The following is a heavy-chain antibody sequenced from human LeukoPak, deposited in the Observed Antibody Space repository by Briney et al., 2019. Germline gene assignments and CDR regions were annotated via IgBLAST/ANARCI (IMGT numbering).Heavy chain of an antibody. CDR3: ARVGTTVVMDGWFDP. D-gene: IGHD4-23*01. CDR2: IYYSGST. CDR1: GGSISSYY. Sequence: SETLSLTCTVSGGSISSYYWSWIRQPPGKGLEWIGYIYYSGSTNYNPSLKSRVTISVDTSKNQFSLKLSSVTAADTAVYYCARVGTTVVMDGWFDPWGPGTLVTVSS. V-gene: IGHV4-59*01. J-gene: IGHJ5*02.